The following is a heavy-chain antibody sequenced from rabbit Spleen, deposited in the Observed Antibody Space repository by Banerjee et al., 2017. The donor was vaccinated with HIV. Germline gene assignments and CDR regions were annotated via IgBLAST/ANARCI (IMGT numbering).Heavy chain of an antibody. D-gene: IGHD1-1*01. CDR1: GFSFNGNYY. J-gene: IGHJ4*01. CDR2: INAATGKP. Sequence: QSLEESGGDLVKPGASLTLTCKASGFSFNGNYYMCWVRQAPGKGLEWIACINAATGKPVYATWAKGRFTISRTSSTTVTLRMTSLTAADRAAYFCARDLVGVIGWNFYLWGPGTLVTVS. CDR3: ARDLVGVIGWNFYL. V-gene: IGHV1S40*01.